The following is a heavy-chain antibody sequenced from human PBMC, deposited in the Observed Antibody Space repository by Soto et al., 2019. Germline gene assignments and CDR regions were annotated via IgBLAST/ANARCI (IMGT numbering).Heavy chain of an antibody. CDR2: IIPIFGTT. V-gene: IGHV1-69*12. CDR3: ARVVTLVKSLHYWYFDL. J-gene: IGHJ2*01. Sequence: QVQLVQSGAEVKKPGSSVKVSCKASGGTFSSYAISWVRQAPGRGLEWMGGIIPIFGTTNYAQKYQGRVTTTANESTSTAYRELSSMRSEDKSVYYSARVVTLVKSLHYWYFDLWGRGTLVTVSS. D-gene: IGHD2-21*02. CDR1: GGTFSSYA.